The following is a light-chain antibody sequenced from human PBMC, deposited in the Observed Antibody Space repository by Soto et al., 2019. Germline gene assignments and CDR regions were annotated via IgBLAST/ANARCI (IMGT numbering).Light chain of an antibody. J-gene: IGLJ1*01. CDR1: NSDVGIYDF. CDR2: EVS. V-gene: IGLV2-14*01. Sequence: QSVLTQPPSASGTPGQSITISCTGSNSDVGIYDFVSWYQHHPGRAPKLIVSEVSHRPSGVSNRFSGSKSGNTASLTISGLQSEDEADYYCISYTSDDVRYVFGTGTKLTVL. CDR3: ISYTSDDVRYV.